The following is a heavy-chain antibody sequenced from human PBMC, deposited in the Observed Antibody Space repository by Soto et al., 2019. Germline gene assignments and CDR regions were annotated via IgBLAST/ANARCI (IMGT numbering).Heavy chain of an antibody. CDR3: AGRCAGTNCLGHFYY. V-gene: IGHV1-69*06. Sequence: ASVKVSCKAPGGTFNNYVINWVRQAPGQVLEGMAGISPIFGTANYAQKFQGRVTITADKSTSTAYMELNSLRSEDTAVYYCAGRCAGTNCLGHFYYWGQGTLVTVSS. CDR2: ISPIFGTA. CDR1: GGTFNNYV. D-gene: IGHD2-2*01. J-gene: IGHJ4*02.